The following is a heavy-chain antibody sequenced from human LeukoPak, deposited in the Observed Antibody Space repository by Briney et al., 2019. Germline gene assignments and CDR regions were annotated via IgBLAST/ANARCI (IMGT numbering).Heavy chain of an antibody. V-gene: IGHV1-2*02. CDR1: GYTFTGYY. CDR2: INPNSGGT. D-gene: IGHD6-19*01. J-gene: IGHJ4*02. CDR3: AREFREAVAGIPYFDY. Sequence: ASVKVSCKASGYTFTGYYMHWVRQAPGQGLEWMGWINPNSGGTNYAQKFQGRVTMTRDTSISTAYMELRSLRSDDTAVYYCAREFREAVAGIPYFDYWGQGTLVTVSS.